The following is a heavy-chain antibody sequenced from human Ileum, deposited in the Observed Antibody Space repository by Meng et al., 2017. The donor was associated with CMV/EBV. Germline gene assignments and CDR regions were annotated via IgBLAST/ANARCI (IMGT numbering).Heavy chain of an antibody. D-gene: IGHD6-13*01. CDR3: ARSSSWYDY. CDR1: GFTFSSHW. J-gene: IGHJ4*02. CDR2: INSDGSST. V-gene: IGHV3-74*01. Sequence: GGSLRLSCVASGFTFSSHWMHWVRQAPGKGLVWVSRINSDGSSTTYADSVKGRFTISRDNAKNTLYLQMNSLRDEDTAVYYCARSSSWYDYWGQGTLVTVSS.